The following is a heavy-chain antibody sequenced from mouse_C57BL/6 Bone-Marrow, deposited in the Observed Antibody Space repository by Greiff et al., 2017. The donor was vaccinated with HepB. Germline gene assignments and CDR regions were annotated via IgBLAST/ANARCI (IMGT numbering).Heavy chain of an antibody. CDR3: ARGVYYYGSSLMDY. V-gene: IGHV1-47*01. J-gene: IGHJ4*01. CDR1: GYTFTTYP. CDR2: FHPYNDDT. D-gene: IGHD1-1*01. Sequence: VQGVESGAELVKPGASVKMSCKASGYTFTTYPIEWMKQNHGKSLEWIGNFHPYNDDTKYNEKFKGKATLTVEKSSSTVYLELSRLTSDDSAVYYCARGVYYYGSSLMDYWGQGTSVTVSS.